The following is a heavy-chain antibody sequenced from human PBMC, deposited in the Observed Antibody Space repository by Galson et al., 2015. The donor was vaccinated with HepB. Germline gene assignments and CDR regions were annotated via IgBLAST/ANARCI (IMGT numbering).Heavy chain of an antibody. Sequence: SLRLSCAASGFIISTYGMHWVRQAPGKGLEWVALISYDGSSKYYADFVKDRFTISRDNSKNTLYLQMNSLRAEDTAVYYCAKEGDTIFGVVMHYDYWGQGTLVTVSS. J-gene: IGHJ4*02. D-gene: IGHD3-3*01. CDR3: AKEGDTIFGVVMHYDY. V-gene: IGHV3-30*18. CDR2: ISYDGSSK. CDR1: GFIISTYG.